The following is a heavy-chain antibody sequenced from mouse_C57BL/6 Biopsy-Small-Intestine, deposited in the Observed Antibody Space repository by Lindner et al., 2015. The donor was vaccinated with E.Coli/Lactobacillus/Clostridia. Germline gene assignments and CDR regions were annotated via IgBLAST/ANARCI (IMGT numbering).Heavy chain of an antibody. CDR3: VRNYYDGSSYYFDY. CDR2: INPSSGYT. V-gene: IGHV1-7*01. CDR1: GYTFTSYW. Sequence: VQLQESGAELAKPGASVKMSCKASGYTFTSYWMHWVKQRPGQGLEWIGYINPSSGYTEYNQKFRDMATLTADKSSTTAYMQLSTLTSEDSAVYYCVRNYYDGSSYYFDYWGQGTTLTVSS. D-gene: IGHD1-1*01. J-gene: IGHJ2*01.